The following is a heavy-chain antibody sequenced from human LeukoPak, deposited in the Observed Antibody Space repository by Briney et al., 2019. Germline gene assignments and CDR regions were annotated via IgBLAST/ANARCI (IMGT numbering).Heavy chain of an antibody. CDR3: ARAGVQQQLVPVYFDY. Sequence: GGSLRLSCAASGFTFSSYAISWVRQAPGKGLEWVSAISGSGGSTYYADSVKGRFTISRDNSKNTLYLQMNSLRAEDTAVYYCARAGVQQQLVPVYFDYWGQGTLVTVSS. CDR1: GFTFSSYA. CDR2: ISGSGGST. D-gene: IGHD6-13*01. J-gene: IGHJ4*02. V-gene: IGHV3-23*01.